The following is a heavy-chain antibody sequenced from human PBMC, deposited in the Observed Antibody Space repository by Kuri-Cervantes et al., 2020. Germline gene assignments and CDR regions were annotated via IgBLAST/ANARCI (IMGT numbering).Heavy chain of an antibody. D-gene: IGHD2-21*01. Sequence: GSLRLSCTVSGGSISSSSYYWGWIRQPPGKGLEWIGSIYYSGSTYYNPSLKSRVTISVDTSKNQFSLKLSSVTAADTAVYYCARALRPYYYFDYWGQGTLVTVSS. CDR3: ARALRPYYYFDY. J-gene: IGHJ4*02. CDR2: IYYSGST. CDR1: GGSISSSSYY. V-gene: IGHV4-39*07.